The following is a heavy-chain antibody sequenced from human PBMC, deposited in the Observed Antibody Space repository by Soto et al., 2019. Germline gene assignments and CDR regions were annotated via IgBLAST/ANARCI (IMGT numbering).Heavy chain of an antibody. CDR3: ARGSGNPAAYSYYYGMDV. D-gene: IGHD2-15*01. Sequence: SETLSLTCAVYGGSFSGYYWSWIRQPPGKGLEWIGEINHSGSTNYNPSLKSRVTISVDTSKNQFSLKLSSVTAADTAVYYCARGSGNPAAYSYYYGMDVWGQGTTVTVS. CDR1: GGSFSGYY. V-gene: IGHV4-34*01. CDR2: INHSGST. J-gene: IGHJ6*02.